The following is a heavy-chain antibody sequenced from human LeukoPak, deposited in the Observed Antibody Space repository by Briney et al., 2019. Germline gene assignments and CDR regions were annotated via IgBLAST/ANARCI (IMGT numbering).Heavy chain of an antibody. D-gene: IGHD3-10*01. CDR1: GFTFSNAW. V-gene: IGHV3-15*01. CDR2: IKSKTDGGTT. Sequence: GSLRLSCAASGFTFSNAWMSWVRQAPGKGLEWVGRIKSKTDGGTTDYAAPVKGRFTISRDDSKNTLYLQMNSLKTEDTAVYYCTAVGPGSYPWEAFDIWGQGTMVTVSS. J-gene: IGHJ3*02. CDR3: TAVGPGSYPWEAFDI.